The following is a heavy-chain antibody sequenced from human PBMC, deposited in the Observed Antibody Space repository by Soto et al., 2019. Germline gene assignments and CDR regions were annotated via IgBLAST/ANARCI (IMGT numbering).Heavy chain of an antibody. V-gene: IGHV3-9*01. CDR3: AKEGAREPGGGGMDV. CDR1: GFTFDDYA. CDR2: ISWNSGSI. Sequence: EVQLVESGGGLVQPGRSLRLSCAASGFTFDDYAMHWVRQAPGKGLEWVSGISWNSGSIGYADSVKGRFTISRDNAKNSLYLQMNSLRAEDTALYYCAKEGAREPGGGGMDVWGQGTTVTVSS. J-gene: IGHJ6*02. D-gene: IGHD3-16*01.